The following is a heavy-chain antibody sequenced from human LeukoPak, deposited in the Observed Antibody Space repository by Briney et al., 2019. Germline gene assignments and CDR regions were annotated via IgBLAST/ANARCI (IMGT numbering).Heavy chain of an antibody. D-gene: IGHD3-3*01. V-gene: IGHV4-31*03. CDR2: IYYSRST. J-gene: IGHJ6*02. Sequence: SETLSLTCTVSGDSIRSGDYSWSWIRLLPGKGLEWIGYIYYSRSTYYTPSLKTRVTISVDTSKNQFSLRLSSVTAADTAVYYCARQVGAILEWHMKPPYYGMDVWGQGTTVTVSS. CDR3: ARQVGAILEWHMKPPYYGMDV. CDR1: GDSIRSGDYS.